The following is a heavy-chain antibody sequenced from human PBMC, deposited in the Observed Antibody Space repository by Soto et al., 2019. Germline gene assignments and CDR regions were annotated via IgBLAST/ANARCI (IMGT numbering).Heavy chain of an antibody. CDR3: AGHSSGVPGYYYGMDV. CDR1: GGTFSSYA. D-gene: IGHD3-22*01. Sequence: QVQLVQSGAEVKKPGSSVKVSCKASGGTFSSYAISWVRQAPGQGLEWMGGIIPIFGTADYAQKFQGRVTITADESASTAYMELSSLRSEDTAVYYCAGHSSGVPGYYYGMDVWGQGTTVTVSS. V-gene: IGHV1-69*12. CDR2: IIPIFGTA. J-gene: IGHJ6*02.